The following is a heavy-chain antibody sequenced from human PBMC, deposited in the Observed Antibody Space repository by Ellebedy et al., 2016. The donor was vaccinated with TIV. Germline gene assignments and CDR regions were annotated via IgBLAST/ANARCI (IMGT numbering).Heavy chain of an antibody. V-gene: IGHV4-34*01. CDR1: GGSISSYY. CDR3: ARVPNLSGYYGAAYFDY. J-gene: IGHJ4*02. CDR2: INHSGST. D-gene: IGHD3-22*01. Sequence: SETLSLTCTVSGGSISSYYWSWIRQPPGKGLEWIGEINHSGSTNDNPSLKSRVPISVDTSKNQFSLKLSSVTAADTAVYYCARVPNLSGYYGAAYFDYWGQGTLVTVSS.